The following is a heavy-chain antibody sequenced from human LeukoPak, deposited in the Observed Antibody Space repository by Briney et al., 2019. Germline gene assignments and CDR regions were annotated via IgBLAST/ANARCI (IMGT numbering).Heavy chain of an antibody. J-gene: IGHJ4*02. Sequence: ASVKVSCKASGYTFTGYYMHWVRQAPGQGLEWMGWINPNSGGTNYAQKFQGRVTMTRDTSISTAYMELSRLRSDDTAVYYCARESKGYYDFWSGRTATGVFGYWGQGTLVTVSS. CDR1: GYTFTGYY. V-gene: IGHV1-2*02. D-gene: IGHD3-3*01. CDR2: INPNSGGT. CDR3: ARESKGYYDFWSGRTATGVFGY.